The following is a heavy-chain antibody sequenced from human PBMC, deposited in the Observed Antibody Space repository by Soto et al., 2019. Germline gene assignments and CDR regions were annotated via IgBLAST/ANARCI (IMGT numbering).Heavy chain of an antibody. V-gene: IGHV3-23*01. D-gene: IGHD2-15*01. CDR1: GFTFSSYA. Sequence: GGSLRLSCAASGFTFSSYAMSWVRQAPGKGLEWVSAISGSGGSTYYADSVKGRFTISRDNSKNTLYLQMNSLRAEDTAVYYCAKLTNKVVAATGFDYWGQGTLVTVSS. J-gene: IGHJ4*02. CDR2: ISGSGGST. CDR3: AKLTNKVVAATGFDY.